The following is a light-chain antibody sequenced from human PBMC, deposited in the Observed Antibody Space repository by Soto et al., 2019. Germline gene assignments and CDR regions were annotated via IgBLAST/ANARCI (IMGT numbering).Light chain of an antibody. Sequence: QSVLTQPPSVSAAPGQKVTISCSGRSSNIGNNFVSWYQQLPGTAPKLLIYDNDMRPSGIPDRFSGSKSGTSATLGITGLQTGDEANYYCGTWDSRLSAVVFGGGTKLTVL. CDR1: SSNIGNNF. V-gene: IGLV1-51*01. J-gene: IGLJ2*01. CDR3: GTWDSRLSAVV. CDR2: DND.